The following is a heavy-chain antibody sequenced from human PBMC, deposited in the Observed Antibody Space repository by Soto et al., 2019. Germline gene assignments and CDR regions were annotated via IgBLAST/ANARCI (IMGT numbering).Heavy chain of an antibody. Sequence: GGSLRLSCAASGFTFTSYAMSWVRQAPGKGLEWVSGISASGGSTYYADSVKGRFTISRDNSKNTLYLQMNSLRAEDTAVYYCAKTPSRMGGRYHLWGQGTLVTAPQ. J-gene: IGHJ5*02. CDR3: AKTPSRMGGRYHL. D-gene: IGHD1-26*01. V-gene: IGHV3-23*01. CDR1: GFTFTSYA. CDR2: ISASGGST.